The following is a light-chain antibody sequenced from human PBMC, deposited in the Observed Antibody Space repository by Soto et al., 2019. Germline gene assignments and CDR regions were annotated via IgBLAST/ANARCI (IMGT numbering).Light chain of an antibody. CDR3: QQYAGSPRA. J-gene: IGKJ1*01. CDR1: QSITTW. Sequence: TCRASQSITTWLAWYQQKPAKAPKLLIYSASRRATGIPDRFTGSGSGTDFTLTINRVEPEDFAVYFCQQYAGSPRAFGQGTKVDIK. CDR2: SAS. V-gene: IGKV3-20*01.